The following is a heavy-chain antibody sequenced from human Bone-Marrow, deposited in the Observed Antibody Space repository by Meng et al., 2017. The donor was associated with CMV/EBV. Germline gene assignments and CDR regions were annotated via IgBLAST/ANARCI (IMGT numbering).Heavy chain of an antibody. J-gene: IGHJ6*02. D-gene: IGHD6-13*01. CDR1: GGTFSSYT. CDR3: ARYQGNYYYYGMDV. CDR2: IIPIFDTG. V-gene: IGHV1-69*05. Sequence: SVKVSFKASGGTFSSYTINWVRQAPGQGLEWMGGIIPIFDTGNYAQKFQGRVTINTDEPTSTAYMELSSLRSEDTAVYYCARYQGNYYYYGMDVWGQGTTVTVSS.